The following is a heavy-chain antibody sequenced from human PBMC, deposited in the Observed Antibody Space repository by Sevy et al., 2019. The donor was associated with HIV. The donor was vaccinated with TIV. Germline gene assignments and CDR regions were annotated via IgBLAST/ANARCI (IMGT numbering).Heavy chain of an antibody. J-gene: IGHJ4*02. D-gene: IGHD5-12*01. CDR2: INAASGVT. CDR3: ARGGSDGNY. CDR1: GYTFSDYS. Sequence: ASVKVSCKASGYTFSDYSIYWIRQAPGQGFEWMGWINAASGVTNFAQKFQGRVTMTRGTSINTAYMEVYRLTSGDTAVYYCARGGSDGNYWGQGTLVTVSS. V-gene: IGHV1-2*02.